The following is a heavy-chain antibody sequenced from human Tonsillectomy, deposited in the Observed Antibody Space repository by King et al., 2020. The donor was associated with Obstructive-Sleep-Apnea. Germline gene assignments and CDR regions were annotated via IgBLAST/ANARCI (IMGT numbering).Heavy chain of an antibody. D-gene: IGHD3-22*01. Sequence: VQLVESGGGVVQPGRSLRLSCPAAGFICSSYAMHWVRQAPVKGLEWVALISYDGSIKYYADSVKGRFTRSRDNSKNTLLLQMNSLRAEDTAIYYCARGDYFDSRVLRGDYYYGMDVWGQGTTVTVSS. CDR1: GFICSSYA. V-gene: IGHV3-30-3*01. CDR3: ARGDYFDSRVLRGDYYYGMDV. CDR2: ISYDGSIK. J-gene: IGHJ6*02.